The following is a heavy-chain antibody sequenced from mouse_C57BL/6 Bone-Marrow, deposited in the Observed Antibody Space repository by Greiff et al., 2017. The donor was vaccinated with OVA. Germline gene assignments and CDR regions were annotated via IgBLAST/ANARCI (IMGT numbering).Heavy chain of an antibody. Sequence: EVKLMESGGGLVKPGGSLKLSCAASGFTFSSYTMSWVRQTPEKRLEWVATISGGGGNTYYPDSVKGRFTISRDNAKNTLYLQMSSLRSEDTALYYCARHWYYGSSSYFDYWGQGTTLTVSS. D-gene: IGHD1-1*01. CDR3: ARHWYYGSSSYFDY. V-gene: IGHV5-9*01. CDR2: ISGGGGNT. J-gene: IGHJ2*01. CDR1: GFTFSSYT.